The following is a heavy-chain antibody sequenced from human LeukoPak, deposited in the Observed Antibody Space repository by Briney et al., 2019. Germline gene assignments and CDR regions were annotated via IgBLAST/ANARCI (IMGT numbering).Heavy chain of an antibody. J-gene: IGHJ4*02. D-gene: IGHD4-17*01. Sequence: GASVKVSCEASGYTFTGYYMHWVRQAPGQGLEWMGWISTYNGNTNYAQKLQGRVTMTTDTSTSTAYMELRSLISDDAAVYYCARGDDYGDYWGLYWGQGTLVTVSS. CDR3: ARGDDYGDYWGLY. CDR2: ISTYNGNT. CDR1: GYTFTGYY. V-gene: IGHV1-18*04.